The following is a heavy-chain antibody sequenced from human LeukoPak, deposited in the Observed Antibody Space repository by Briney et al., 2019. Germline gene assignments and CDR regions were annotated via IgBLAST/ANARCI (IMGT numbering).Heavy chain of an antibody. V-gene: IGHV6-1*01. Sequence: SQTLSLTCAISGDSVSSNSTAWNWIRQSPTRGLEWMGRTYYRSKWYNDYVVSVKTRISITPATSKHQVSLQLSSVTAADTAVYYCERDGWYPGSCQHWGQGGLVTVSS. J-gene: IGHJ1*01. CDR3: ERDGWYPGSCQH. CDR2: TYYRSKWYN. D-gene: IGHD6-19*01. CDR1: GDSVSSNSTA.